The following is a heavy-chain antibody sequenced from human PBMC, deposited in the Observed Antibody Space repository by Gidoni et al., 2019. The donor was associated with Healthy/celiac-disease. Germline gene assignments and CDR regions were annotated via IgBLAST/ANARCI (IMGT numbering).Heavy chain of an antibody. V-gene: IGHV3-23*01. J-gene: IGHJ4*02. CDR3: AKDYPKYYYDSSCYYGVPY. Sequence: EVQRLESGGGLVQPGGSVRLSCAASGFPFSSYAMSLVRQAPGKGLEWVSAISGSGSSTYYADSVKGRFTISRDNSKNTLYLQMNSLSAEDTAVYYCAKDYPKYYYDSSCYYGVPYWGQGTLVTVSS. CDR1: GFPFSSYA. D-gene: IGHD3-22*01. CDR2: ISGSGSST.